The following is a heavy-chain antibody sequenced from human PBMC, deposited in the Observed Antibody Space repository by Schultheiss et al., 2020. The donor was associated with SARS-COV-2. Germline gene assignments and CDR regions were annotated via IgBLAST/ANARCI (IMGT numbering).Heavy chain of an antibody. D-gene: IGHD3-3*01. J-gene: IGHJ4*02. CDR1: GFTFSSYS. V-gene: IGHV3-21*01. CDR2: ISSSSSYI. Sequence: GESLKISCAASGFTFSSYSMNWVRQAPGKGLEWVSSISSSSSYIYYADSVKGRFTISRDNAKNSLYLQMSSLRAEDTAVYYCARDLNVLRFLELGYWGQGTLVTVSS. CDR3: ARDLNVLRFLELGY.